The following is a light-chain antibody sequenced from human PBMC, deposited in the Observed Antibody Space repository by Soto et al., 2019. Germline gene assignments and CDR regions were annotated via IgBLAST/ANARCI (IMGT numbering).Light chain of an antibody. CDR2: EVS. Sequence: QSVLTQPASVSGSPGQSITISCTGTSSDVGSYKLVSWYQQHPGKAPKLMIYEVSKRPSGVSNRFSGSKSGNTASLTISGLQAEDEADYYCCSYAGSSTSYVVFGGVTKLTVL. J-gene: IGLJ2*01. V-gene: IGLV2-23*02. CDR3: CSYAGSSTSYVV. CDR1: SSDVGSYKL.